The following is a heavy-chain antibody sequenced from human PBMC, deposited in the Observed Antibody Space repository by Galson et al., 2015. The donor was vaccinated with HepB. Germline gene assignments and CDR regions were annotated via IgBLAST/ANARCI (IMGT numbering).Heavy chain of an antibody. CDR2: IKQDGSEK. Sequence: SLRLSCAASGFTFSSYWMSWVRQAPGKGLEWVANIKQDGSEKYYVDSVKGRFTISRDNAKNSLYLQMNSLRAEDTAVYYCASNDIWSWYYFDYWGQGTLVTVSS. CDR1: GFTFSSYW. V-gene: IGHV3-7*01. D-gene: IGHD3-3*01. CDR3: ASNDIWSWYYFDY. J-gene: IGHJ4*02.